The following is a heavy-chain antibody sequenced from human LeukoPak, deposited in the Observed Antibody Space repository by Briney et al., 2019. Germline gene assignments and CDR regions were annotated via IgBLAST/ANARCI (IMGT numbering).Heavy chain of an antibody. D-gene: IGHD3-10*01. CDR1: GFTFSGSA. J-gene: IGHJ3*02. Sequence: GGSLKLSCAASGFTFSGSAMHWVRQASGKGLEWVGRIRSKANSCATAYAASVKGRFTISRDDSKNTAYLQMNSLKTEDTAVYYCTVGAPLDAFDIWGQGTMVTVSS. V-gene: IGHV3-73*01. CDR3: TVGAPLDAFDI. CDR2: IRSKANSCAT.